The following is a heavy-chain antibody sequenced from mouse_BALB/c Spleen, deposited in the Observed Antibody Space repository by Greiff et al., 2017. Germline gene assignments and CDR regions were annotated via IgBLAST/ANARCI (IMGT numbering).Heavy chain of an antibody. CDR3: TRMGRYYDYAFAY. CDR2: INPSNGGT. J-gene: IGHJ3*01. V-gene: IGHV1S81*02. D-gene: IGHD2-4*01. CDR1: GYTFTSYY. Sequence: QVTLKVSGAELVKPGASVKLSCKASGYTFTSYYMYWVKQRPGQGLEWIGEINPSNGGTNFNEKFKSKATLTVDKSSSTAYMQLSSLTSEDSAVYYCTRMGRYYDYAFAYWGQGTLVTVSA.